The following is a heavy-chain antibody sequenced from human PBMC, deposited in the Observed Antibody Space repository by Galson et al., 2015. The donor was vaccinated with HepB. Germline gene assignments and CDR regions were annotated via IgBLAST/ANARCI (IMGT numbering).Heavy chain of an antibody. D-gene: IGHD5-24*01. CDR3: ARGWLQNSFDL. V-gene: IGHV3-11*06. CDR1: GFTFSDYY. Sequence: SLRLSCAASGFTFSDYYMSWIRQAPGKGLEWPSYISSTGTYTNYADSVKGRFTISRDTARNSLYLQMNSLRVEDTAVYYCARGWLQNSFDLWGQGTVVTVSS. CDR2: ISSTGTYT. J-gene: IGHJ3*01.